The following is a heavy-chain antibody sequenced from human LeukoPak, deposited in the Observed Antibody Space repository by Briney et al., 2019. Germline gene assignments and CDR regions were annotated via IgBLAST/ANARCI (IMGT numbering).Heavy chain of an antibody. D-gene: IGHD3-10*01. J-gene: IGHJ6*02. CDR1: GGSISGGDYY. V-gene: IGHV4-30-4*01. CDR3: ARDHYGSGPANYYYGMDV. Sequence: SETLSLTCTVSGGSISGGDYYWSWIRQPPGKGLEWIGYIHHRGSPYYYNPSLKSRVTMSVDTSKNQFSLKLSSVTAADTAVYYCARDHYGSGPANYYYGMDVWGQGTTVTVSS. CDR2: IHHRGSPY.